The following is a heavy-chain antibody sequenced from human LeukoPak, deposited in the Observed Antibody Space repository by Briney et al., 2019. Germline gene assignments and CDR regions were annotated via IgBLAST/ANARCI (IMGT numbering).Heavy chain of an antibody. D-gene: IGHD3-22*01. Sequence: PGGSLRLSCVASGFTFNNFAMSWVRQAPGKGREWVSTLSGSGRGTNYADSVKGRFMISRDNSKKRLSLQMSSLRAEDTAVYYCAKAPQSASGYYGLRYYYYGMDVWGQGTTVTVSS. V-gene: IGHV3-23*01. CDR3: AKAPQSASGYYGLRYYYYGMDV. J-gene: IGHJ6*02. CDR2: LSGSGRGT. CDR1: GFTFNNFA.